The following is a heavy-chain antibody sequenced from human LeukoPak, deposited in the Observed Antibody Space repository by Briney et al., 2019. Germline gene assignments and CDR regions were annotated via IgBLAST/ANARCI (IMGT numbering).Heavy chain of an antibody. CDR1: GGSISSSSYY. J-gene: IGHJ4*02. CDR2: IYYSGST. CDR3: ARNVPQPVRSYYFDY. Sequence: SETLSLTCTVSGGSISSSSYYWGWIRQPPGKGLEWIGSIYYSGSTYYNPSLKSRVTISVDTSKNQFSLKLSSVTAADTAVYYCARNVPQPVRSYYFDYWGQGTLVTVSS. V-gene: IGHV4-39*01. D-gene: IGHD6-13*01.